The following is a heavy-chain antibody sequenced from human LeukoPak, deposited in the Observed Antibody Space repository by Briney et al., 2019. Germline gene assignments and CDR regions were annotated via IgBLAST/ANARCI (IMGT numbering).Heavy chain of an antibody. D-gene: IGHD3-16*02. CDR2: INHSGRT. J-gene: IGHJ6*03. V-gene: IGHV4-34*01. CDR1: GGSFSGYY. CDR3: ARGLSPYYYYYMDV. Sequence: PSETLSLTCAVYGGSFSGYYWSWIRQPPGKWLEWIGEINHSGRTNYNPSLKSRVTISVDKSKNQFSLKLSSVTAADTAVYYCARGLSPYYYYYMDVWGKGTTVTVSS.